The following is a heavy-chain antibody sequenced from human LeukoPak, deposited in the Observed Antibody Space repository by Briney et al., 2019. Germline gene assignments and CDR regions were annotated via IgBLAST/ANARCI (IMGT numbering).Heavy chain of an antibody. Sequence: GSLRLSCAASGLTFSSYAMSWVRQAPGKGLEWVSAISGSGGSTYYADSVKGRFTISRDNSKNTLYLQMNSLRAEDTAVYYCAKDKGWYYYDSSGYYPPYFDYWGQGTLVTVSS. V-gene: IGHV3-23*01. CDR2: ISGSGGST. CDR1: GLTFSSYA. J-gene: IGHJ4*02. CDR3: AKDKGWYYYDSSGYYPPYFDY. D-gene: IGHD3-22*01.